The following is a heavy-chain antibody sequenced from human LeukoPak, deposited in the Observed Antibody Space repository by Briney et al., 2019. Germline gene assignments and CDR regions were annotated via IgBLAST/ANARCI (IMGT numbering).Heavy chain of an antibody. V-gene: IGHV3-30*18. J-gene: IGHJ5*02. CDR1: GFTFSSYG. CDR2: ISYDGSNK. D-gene: IGHD1-20*01. Sequence: PGGSLRLSCAASGFTFSSYGMHWVRQAPGKGLEWVAVISYDGSNKYYADSVKGRFTISRDNSKNTLYLQMNSLRAEDTAVYYCAKDFLNWNDPYNWFDPWGQGTLVTVSS. CDR3: AKDFLNWNDPYNWFDP.